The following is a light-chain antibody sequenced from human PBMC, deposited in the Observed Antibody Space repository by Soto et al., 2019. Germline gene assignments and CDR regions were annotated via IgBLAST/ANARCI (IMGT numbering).Light chain of an antibody. CDR2: GSS. V-gene: IGKV3-20*01. Sequence: EIVLTQSPGTLSLSPGERATLTCRASQSITSRSLAWYQQKPGQAPRLLIYGSSSGATGLPDRFSGSASWTDVAISISKLDPECFRIYYFFPYASSRITFVQGTRREIK. CDR1: QSITSRS. CDR3: FPYASSRIT. J-gene: IGKJ5*01.